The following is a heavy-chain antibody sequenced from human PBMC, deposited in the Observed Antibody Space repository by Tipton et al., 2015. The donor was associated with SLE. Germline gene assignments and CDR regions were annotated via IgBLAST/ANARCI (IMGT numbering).Heavy chain of an antibody. CDR3: ARWMPLTGINV. Sequence: SLRRSCAVSGASITSSDWWSWVRQPPGKGLEYIGVIHHRGSTNYKSSLRGRVTISVDKSKNQFSLKLTSVTAADTAVYYCARWMPLTGINVWGQGATVTVSS. CDR2: IHHRGST. V-gene: IGHV4-4*02. D-gene: IGHD3-10*01. J-gene: IGHJ6*02. CDR1: GASITSSDW.